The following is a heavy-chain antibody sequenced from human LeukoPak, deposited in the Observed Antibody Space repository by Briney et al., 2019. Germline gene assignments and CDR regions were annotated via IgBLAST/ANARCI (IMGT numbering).Heavy chain of an antibody. Sequence: PSGTLTLTCAVSGGTISSSNWRSWLRQPPGEGLEWIGEIYHSGNTNYNPSLKSRVTISRDKSKNQFSLKLSSVTAADTAVYYWASRYYYDSSGLDYWGQGTLVTVSS. CDR3: ASRYYYDSSGLDY. CDR1: GGTISSSNW. CDR2: IYHSGNT. J-gene: IGHJ4*02. D-gene: IGHD3-22*01. V-gene: IGHV4-4*02.